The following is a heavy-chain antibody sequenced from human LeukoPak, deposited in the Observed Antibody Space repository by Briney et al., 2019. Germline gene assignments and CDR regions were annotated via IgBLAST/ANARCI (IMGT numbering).Heavy chain of an antibody. CDR3: ARTQSIVVVPAAKSTTDWFDP. V-gene: IGHV3-7*01. Sequence: PGGSLRLSCAASGFTFSSYWMSWVRQAPGKGLEWVANIKQDGSEKYYVDSVKGRFTISRDNAKNSLYPQMNSLRAEDTAVYYCARTQSIVVVPAAKSTTDWFDPWGQGTLVTVSS. J-gene: IGHJ5*02. CDR1: GFTFSSYW. CDR2: IKQDGSEK. D-gene: IGHD2-2*01.